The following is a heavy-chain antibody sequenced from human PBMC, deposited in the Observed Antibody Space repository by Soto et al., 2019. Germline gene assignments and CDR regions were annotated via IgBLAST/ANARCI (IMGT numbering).Heavy chain of an antibody. Sequence: SETLSLTCSVSGFAISRGYYWSWVRQPPGKGLEWIGSIYPSVSSYHDPSLATRLRLSIDTSKNQFTLNLTSVTAADTALYFCAREKVGTTFFDNWGQGIQVTVSS. D-gene: IGHD1-1*01. CDR2: IYPSVSS. CDR3: AREKVGTTFFDN. CDR1: GFAISRGYY. J-gene: IGHJ4*02. V-gene: IGHV4-38-2*02.